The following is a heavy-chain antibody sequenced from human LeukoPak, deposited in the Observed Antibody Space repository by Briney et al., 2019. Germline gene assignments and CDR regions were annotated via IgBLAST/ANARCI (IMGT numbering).Heavy chain of an antibody. Sequence: PGGSLRLSCAASGFIFRSYNMYWVRQAPGKGPEWVSSITSSSSYIFYADSVKGRFTISRDNAKNSLYLQMNSLRAEDTAVYYCAIQVTYYYDSSGSGAFDYWGQGTLVTVSS. CDR1: GFIFRSYN. CDR3: AIQVTYYYDSSGSGAFDY. V-gene: IGHV3-21*01. D-gene: IGHD3-22*01. CDR2: ITSSSSYI. J-gene: IGHJ4*02.